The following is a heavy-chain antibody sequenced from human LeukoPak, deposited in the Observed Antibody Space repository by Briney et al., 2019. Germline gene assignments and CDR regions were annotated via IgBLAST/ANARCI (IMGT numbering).Heavy chain of an antibody. CDR3: ARSEGGAHFDY. J-gene: IGHJ4*02. D-gene: IGHD4/OR15-4a*01. V-gene: IGHV3-48*03. CDR2: ISSSGNTI. CDR1: GFTFSSYE. Sequence: GGSLRLSCAASGFTFSSYEMNWVRQDPGKGLEWVSYISSSGNTIYYADSAKGRFTISRDNAKNSLYLQMNSLRAEDTADYYRARSEGGAHFDYWGQGTRVTVSA.